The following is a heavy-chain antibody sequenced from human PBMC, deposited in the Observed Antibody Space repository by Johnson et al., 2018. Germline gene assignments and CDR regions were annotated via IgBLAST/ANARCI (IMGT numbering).Heavy chain of an antibody. Sequence: VQLVQSGGGLVKPGGSLRLSCVASGFTFSSYSMNWVRQAPGKGLEWVSSISSSSSYIYYADSVKGRFTISRDNAKNSLYLQMNSLKTEDTAVYYCTSYYYYYMDVWGKGTTVTVSS. CDR2: ISSSSSYI. V-gene: IGHV3-21*04. CDR3: TSYYYYYMDV. CDR1: GFTFSSYS. J-gene: IGHJ6*03.